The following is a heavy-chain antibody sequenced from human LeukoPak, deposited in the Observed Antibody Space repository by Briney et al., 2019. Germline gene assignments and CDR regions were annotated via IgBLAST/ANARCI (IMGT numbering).Heavy chain of an antibody. J-gene: IGHJ4*02. CDR3: ARDREGESYFDY. V-gene: IGHV4-61*10. CDR1: GDSVSSGSNY. D-gene: IGHD2-21*01. Sequence: SETLSLTCTVSGDSVSSGSNYWSWIRQPAGKGLEWIGRIYNSWTTNYNPSLKSRVTISVNTSKNQFSLKLSSVTAADTAVYYCARDREGESYFDYWGQGTLVTVSS. CDR2: IYNSWTT.